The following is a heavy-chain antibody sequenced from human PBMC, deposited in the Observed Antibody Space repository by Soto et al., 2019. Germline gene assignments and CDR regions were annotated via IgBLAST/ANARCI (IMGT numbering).Heavy chain of an antibody. CDR2: IKQDGSEE. J-gene: IGHJ6*02. D-gene: IGHD3-16*01. V-gene: IGHV3-7*03. CDR1: GQTFNRYW. Sequence: DVQLAESGGGLVQPGGSLRLSCVASGQTFNRYWMSWVRQAPGKGLEWVANIKQDGSEEYYVDSVKGRFTISRDNAKKAPYRQRTSLRAPDTAMYYCVRTRFDSSSFDFYGMDVWGRGTAVIVPS. CDR3: VRTRFDSSSFDFYGMDV.